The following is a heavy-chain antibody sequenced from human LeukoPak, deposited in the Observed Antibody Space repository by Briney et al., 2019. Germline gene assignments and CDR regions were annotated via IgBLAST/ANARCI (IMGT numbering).Heavy chain of an antibody. D-gene: IGHD1-26*01. CDR2: INDNGGQR. Sequence: GSLRLSCAASGFAFNDYAMTWVRQAPGKGLEWVSNINDNGGQRHYADSVKGRFTISRDNSKNTLFLQMDSLRAEDTAVYYCAKTQWKVGATDYFDHWGQGILVTVSS. CDR3: AKTQWKVGATDYFDH. V-gene: IGHV3-23*01. CDR1: GFAFNDYA. J-gene: IGHJ4*02.